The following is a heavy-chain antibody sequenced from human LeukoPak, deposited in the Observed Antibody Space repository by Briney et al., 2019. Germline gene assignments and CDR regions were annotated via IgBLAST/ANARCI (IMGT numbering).Heavy chain of an antibody. J-gene: IGHJ4*02. V-gene: IGHV4-59*08. CDR1: GGSISSYY. Sequence: SETLSLTCTVSGGSISSYYWSWIRQPPGKGLEWIGYIYYSGSTNYNPSLKSRVTISVDTSKNQFSLKLNSVSAADTAVYYCARGYSSSWYYFDYWGQGTLVTVSS. CDR3: ARGYSSSWYYFDY. D-gene: IGHD6-13*01. CDR2: IYYSGST.